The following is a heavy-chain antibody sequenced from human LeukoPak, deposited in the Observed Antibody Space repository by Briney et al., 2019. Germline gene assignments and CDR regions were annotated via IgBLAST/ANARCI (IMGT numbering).Heavy chain of an antibody. CDR3: AKEAQWELLHLDY. Sequence: GGSLRLSCAASGFTVSSNYMSWVRQAPGKGLEWVSVIYSSGSTYYADSVKGRFTISRDNSKNTLYLQMNSLRAEDTAVYYCAKEAQWELLHLDYWGQGTLVTVSS. J-gene: IGHJ4*02. CDR1: GFTVSSNY. D-gene: IGHD1-26*01. V-gene: IGHV3-53*01. CDR2: IYSSGST.